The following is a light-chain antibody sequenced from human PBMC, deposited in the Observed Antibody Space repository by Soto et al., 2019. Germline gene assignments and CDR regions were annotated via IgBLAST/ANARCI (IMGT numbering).Light chain of an antibody. J-gene: IGKJ1*01. V-gene: IGKV3-20*01. CDR3: QRYGTSLTWT. CDR1: QSISSGY. Sequence: EIVWTQSPGTLSLSPGERATLSCRASQSISSGYLAWYQQKPGQAPRLLIYGASSRATGIPDRFSGSGSETDFTLTISRLEPEAFAVYYCQRYGTSLTWTFGQGTKVDIK. CDR2: GAS.